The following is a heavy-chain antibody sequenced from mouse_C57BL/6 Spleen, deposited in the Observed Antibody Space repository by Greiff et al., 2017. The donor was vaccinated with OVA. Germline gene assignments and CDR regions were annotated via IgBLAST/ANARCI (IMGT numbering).Heavy chain of an antibody. D-gene: IGHD1-1*01. Sequence: EVQLQQSGPELVKPGASVKISCKASGYSFTDYNMNWVKQSTGKSLEWIGEINPNYGTTSYNQKFKGKATLTVDQSSSTAYMQLNSLTSEDSAVYYCGREYYGSSYYFDYWGQGTTLTVSS. CDR3: GREYYGSSYYFDY. V-gene: IGHV1-39*01. CDR1: GYSFTDYN. CDR2: INPNYGTT. J-gene: IGHJ2*01.